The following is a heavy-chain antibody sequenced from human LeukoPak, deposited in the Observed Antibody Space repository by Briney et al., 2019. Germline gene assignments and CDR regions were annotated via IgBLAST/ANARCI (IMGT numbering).Heavy chain of an antibody. CDR3: ARLGASMVTRFDP. Sequence: ASVKVSCKASGYTFTGYYMHWVRQAPGQGLEWMGWINPNSGGANFAQKFQGRVTMTRDTSISTAYMELTRLTSDDTAVYYCARLGASMVTRFDPWGQGTPVTVSS. CDR1: GYTFTGYY. CDR2: INPNSGGA. D-gene: IGHD5-18*01. J-gene: IGHJ5*02. V-gene: IGHV1-2*02.